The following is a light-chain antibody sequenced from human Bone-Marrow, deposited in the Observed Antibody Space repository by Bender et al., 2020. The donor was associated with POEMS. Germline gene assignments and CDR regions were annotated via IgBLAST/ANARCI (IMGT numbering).Light chain of an antibody. CDR3: QSYESGNVI. CDR1: SGNIGSNY. Sequence: NFILTQPHSVSDSPGKTVTISCTRSSGNIGSNYVQWYQQRPGSAPTSVIYHDIQRSSGVPDRFSGSIDTSSNSASLTISGLQTDDEADYYCQSYESGNVIFGGGTKLTVL. V-gene: IGLV6-57*03. CDR2: HDI. J-gene: IGLJ2*01.